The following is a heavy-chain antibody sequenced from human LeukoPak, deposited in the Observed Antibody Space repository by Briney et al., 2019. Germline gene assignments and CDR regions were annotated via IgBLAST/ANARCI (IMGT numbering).Heavy chain of an antibody. CDR2: IKKDGSEK. D-gene: IGHD4-23*01. J-gene: IGHJ4*02. CDR1: GFTFSRYW. CDR3: SRGDYGGNTYYFDS. V-gene: IGHV3-7*04. Sequence: GGSLRLSCAASGFTFSRYWMSWVRQAPGKGPAWVANIKKDGSEKYYVDSVKGRFTISRDDAKNSLYLQINSLRAEDTALYYCSRGDYGGNTYYFDSWGQGTLVIVSS.